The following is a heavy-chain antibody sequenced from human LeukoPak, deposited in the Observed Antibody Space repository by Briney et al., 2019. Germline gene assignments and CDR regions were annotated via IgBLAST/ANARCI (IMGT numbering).Heavy chain of an antibody. J-gene: IGHJ6*02. CDR3: ARDSSSLGMDV. D-gene: IGHD6-6*01. Sequence: SETLSLTCTVSGGSISSYYWSWIRQPPGKGLEWIGYIYYSGSTNYNPSLKSRVTISVDTSKNQFSLKLSSVTAADTAVYYCARDSSSLGMDVWDQGTTVTVSS. CDR1: GGSISSYY. V-gene: IGHV4-59*01. CDR2: IYYSGST.